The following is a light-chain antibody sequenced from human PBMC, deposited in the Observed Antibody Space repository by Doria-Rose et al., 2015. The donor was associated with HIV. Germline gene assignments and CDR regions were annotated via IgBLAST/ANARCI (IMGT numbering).Light chain of an antibody. Sequence: AIRMTQSPSSLSASTGDRVTITCRASQDISSYLAWYQQKPGKAPKLLIYAASTLQSGVPSRFSGSGSGTDFTLTISYLQSEDFATYYCQQYYSYPPTFGQGTKVEVK. CDR3: QQYYSYPPT. CDR1: QDISSY. CDR2: AAS. V-gene: IGKV1-8*01. J-gene: IGKJ1*01.